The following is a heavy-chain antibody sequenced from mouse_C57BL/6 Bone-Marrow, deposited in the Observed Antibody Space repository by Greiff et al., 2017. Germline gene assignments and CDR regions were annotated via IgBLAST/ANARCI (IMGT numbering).Heavy chain of an antibody. Sequence: QVHVKQSGAELVRPGTSVKMSCKASGYTFTNYWIGWAKQRPGHGLEWIGDIYPGGGYTNYNEKFKGKATLTADKSSSTAYMQFSSLTSEDSAIYYCARCAYGNLPYWYFDVWGTGTTVTVSS. V-gene: IGHV1-63*01. CDR2: IYPGGGYT. J-gene: IGHJ1*03. D-gene: IGHD2-1*01. CDR3: ARCAYGNLPYWYFDV. CDR1: GYTFTNYW.